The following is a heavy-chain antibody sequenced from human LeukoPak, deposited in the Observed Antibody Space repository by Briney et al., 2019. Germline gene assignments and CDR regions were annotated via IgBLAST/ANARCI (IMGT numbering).Heavy chain of an antibody. V-gene: IGHV3-74*01. J-gene: IGHJ1*01. CDR2: INSDGSNT. Sequence: GGSLRLSCAASGFTFSSYWMHWVRQAPGKGLVWVSPINSDGSNTTYADSVKGRFTISRDNAKNTLYLQMNSLRAEDTALYYCASFAGYNYFQHWGQGTLVTVSS. CDR3: ASFAGYNYFQH. CDR1: GFTFSSYW. D-gene: IGHD5-24*01.